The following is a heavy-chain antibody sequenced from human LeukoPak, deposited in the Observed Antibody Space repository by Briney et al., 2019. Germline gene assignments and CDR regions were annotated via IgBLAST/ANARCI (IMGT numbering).Heavy chain of an antibody. CDR1: GFTFSSYA. J-gene: IGHJ4*02. Sequence: PGGSLRLSCAASGFTFSSYAMSWVRQAPGKGLEWVSAISGSGGSTSYADSVKGRFTISRDNAKNTLYLQMNSLRAEDTAVYYCARQGEGGYEDFDYWGQGTLVTVSS. D-gene: IGHD5-12*01. CDR2: ISGSGGST. CDR3: ARQGEGGYEDFDY. V-gene: IGHV3-23*01.